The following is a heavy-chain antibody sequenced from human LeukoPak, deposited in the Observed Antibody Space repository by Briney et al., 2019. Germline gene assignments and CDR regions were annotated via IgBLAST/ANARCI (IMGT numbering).Heavy chain of an antibody. CDR1: GFTSSDYY. D-gene: IGHD3-9*01. CDR3: ASSLRYFDPFDY. J-gene: IGHJ4*02. V-gene: IGHV3-11*01. Sequence: PRGSLRLSCAAAGFTSSDYYMSWIPQTPREGGGRVSYISSSGSTITYADSVKGRFAIHWDNAKNSLYLQMNGLRAEDTAVYYCASSLRYFDPFDYWGQGTLVTVSS. CDR2: ISSSGSTI.